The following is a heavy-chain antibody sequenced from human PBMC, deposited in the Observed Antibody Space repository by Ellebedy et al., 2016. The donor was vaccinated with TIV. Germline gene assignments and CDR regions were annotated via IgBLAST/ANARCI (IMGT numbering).Heavy chain of an antibody. CDR1: GFTFTSSA. CDR3: AADVRAPLGLLFYWFDP. Sequence: SVKVSXXASGFTFTSSAVQWVRQARGQRLEWIGWIVVGSGNTNYAQKFQERVTITRDMSTSTAYMELSSLRSEDTAVYYCAADVRAPLGLLFYWFDPWGQGTLVTVSS. CDR2: IVVGSGNT. J-gene: IGHJ5*02. V-gene: IGHV1-58*01. D-gene: IGHD2-21*02.